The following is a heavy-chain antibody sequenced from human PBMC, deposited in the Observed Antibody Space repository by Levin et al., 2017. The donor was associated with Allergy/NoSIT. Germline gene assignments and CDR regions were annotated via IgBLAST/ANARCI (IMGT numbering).Heavy chain of an antibody. CDR3: ARHRDAYNAFDF. Sequence: NSSETLSLTCTVAGGSISRNYWSWIRQPPGKGLEWIGYIKYSGSTNYNPSLKSRVTISVDMSKNQFSLRLTSVTAADTAVYYCARHRDAYNAFDFWGPGTTVTVSS. CDR1: GGSISRNY. V-gene: IGHV4-59*08. CDR2: IKYSGST. J-gene: IGHJ3*01. D-gene: IGHD5-24*01.